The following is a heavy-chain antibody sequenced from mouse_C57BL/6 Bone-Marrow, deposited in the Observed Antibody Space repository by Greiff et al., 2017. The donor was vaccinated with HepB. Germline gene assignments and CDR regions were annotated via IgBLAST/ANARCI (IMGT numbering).Heavy chain of an antibody. J-gene: IGHJ4*01. Sequence: EVKLMESGGGLVQPGGSLSLSCAASGFTFTDYYMSWVRQPPGKALEWLGFIRNKANGHTTEYSASVKGRFTISRDNSQSILYLQMNALRAEDSATYYCARSPYYGSSYDAMDYWGQGTSVTVSS. CDR3: ARSPYYGSSYDAMDY. D-gene: IGHD1-1*01. CDR1: GFTFTDYY. CDR2: IRNKANGHTT. V-gene: IGHV7-3*01.